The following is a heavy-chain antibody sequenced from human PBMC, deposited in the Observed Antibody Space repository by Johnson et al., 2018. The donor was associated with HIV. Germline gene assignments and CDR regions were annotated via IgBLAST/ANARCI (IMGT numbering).Heavy chain of an antibody. D-gene: IGHD3-3*01. Sequence: VQLVESGGGLVQPGGSLRLSCVASGFTFSSYWMNWVRQAPGKGREWVANIKQNGREKYYVESVKGRFTISRDNAKNSLFLQMNSLRAEDTAVYYCARAQRRWDITICGVVDDALDIWGQGTLVTVSS. J-gene: IGHJ3*02. CDR3: ARAQRRWDITICGVVDDALDI. CDR1: GFTFSSYW. V-gene: IGHV3-7*03. CDR2: IKQNGREK.